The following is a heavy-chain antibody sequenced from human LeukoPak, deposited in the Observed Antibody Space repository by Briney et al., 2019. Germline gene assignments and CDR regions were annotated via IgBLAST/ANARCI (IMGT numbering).Heavy chain of an antibody. Sequence: SETLSLTCAVYGGSFSGYYWSWIRQPPGKGLEWIGYIYYSGSTNYNPSLKSRVTISVDTSKNQFSLKLSSVTAADTAVYYCARAGYCSSTSCYKGFDYWGQGTLVTVSS. CDR1: GGSFSGYY. J-gene: IGHJ4*02. V-gene: IGHV4-59*01. D-gene: IGHD2-2*02. CDR2: IYYSGST. CDR3: ARAGYCSSTSCYKGFDY.